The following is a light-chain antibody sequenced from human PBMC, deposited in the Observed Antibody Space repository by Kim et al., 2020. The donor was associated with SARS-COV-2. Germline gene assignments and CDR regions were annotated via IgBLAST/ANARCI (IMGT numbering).Light chain of an antibody. CDR1: SSDVGGYNY. J-gene: IGLJ2*01. Sequence: QSALTQPASVSGSPGQSITISCTGTSSDVGGYNYVSWYQQHPGKAPKLMIYDVSYRPSGVSNRLSGSKSGNTASLTISGLQAEDEADYYCSSYTSSSTLVFGVGTQLTVL. CDR2: DVS. CDR3: SSYTSSSTLV. V-gene: IGLV2-14*03.